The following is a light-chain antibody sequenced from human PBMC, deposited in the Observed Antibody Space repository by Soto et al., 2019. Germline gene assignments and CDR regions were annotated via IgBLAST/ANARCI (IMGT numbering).Light chain of an antibody. Sequence: AIQMTQSPSSLSVSVGDRVTITFRASQIIRNVLGWYQQKPGKAPKLLIYGTSNLQSVVPSRFSGSGSGTDFTLTISSLQPEDFAIYYCLQDYIYPYTFGQGTKLEIK. J-gene: IGKJ2*01. CDR3: LQDYIYPYT. V-gene: IGKV1-6*01. CDR1: QIIRNV. CDR2: GTS.